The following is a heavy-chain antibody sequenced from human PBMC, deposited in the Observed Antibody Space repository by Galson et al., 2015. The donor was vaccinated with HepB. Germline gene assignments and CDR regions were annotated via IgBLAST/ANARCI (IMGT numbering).Heavy chain of an antibody. Sequence: SVKVSCKASGGTFNNYAITWVRQAPGQGLEWMGGIIPLFGAANYAQKFQGRVTITADESTGTAYMELSSLRSEDTAVNYCATDPSPEGRYYFDYWGQGTLVTVSS. CDR2: IIPLFGAA. J-gene: IGHJ4*02. CDR1: GGTFNNYA. D-gene: IGHD2-2*01. V-gene: IGHV1-69*13. CDR3: ATDPSPEGRYYFDY.